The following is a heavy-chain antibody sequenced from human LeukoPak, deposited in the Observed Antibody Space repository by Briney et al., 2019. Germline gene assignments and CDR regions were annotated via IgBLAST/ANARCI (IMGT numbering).Heavy chain of an antibody. J-gene: IGHJ3*02. CDR1: GFTFSGYV. CDR3: VKSAGKDVYRDVFDI. Sequence: GGSLRLSCAASGFTFSGYVMTWVRQPPGEGLQWVADISGSGGSTYYADSVKGRFSISRDNSKNTLYLQLDSLRAEDTAVYHCVKSAGKDVYRDVFDIWGQGTVVTVSS. D-gene: IGHD5-24*01. CDR2: ISGSGGST. V-gene: IGHV3-23*01.